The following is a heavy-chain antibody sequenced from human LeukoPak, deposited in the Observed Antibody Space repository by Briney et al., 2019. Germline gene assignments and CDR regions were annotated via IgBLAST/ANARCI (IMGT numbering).Heavy chain of an antibody. Sequence: PGGSLRLSCAASGFTFDDYAMHWVRQAPGKGLEWVSGISWNSGSIGYADSVKGRFTISRDNAKNSLYLQMNSLRAEDTAVYYCARGGYSGYDNIDYWGQGTLVTVSS. CDR1: GFTFDDYA. V-gene: IGHV3-9*01. J-gene: IGHJ4*02. D-gene: IGHD5-12*01. CDR3: ARGGYSGYDNIDY. CDR2: ISWNSGSI.